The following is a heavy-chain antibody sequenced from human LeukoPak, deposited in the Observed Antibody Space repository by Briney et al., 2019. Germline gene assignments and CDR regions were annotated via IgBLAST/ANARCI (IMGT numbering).Heavy chain of an antibody. Sequence: GGSLKISCRGSGYSFISDWIGWVRQMPGKGLEWIGIVYPATSDTTYSPSFQGQVTISADKSSSTAYLQWSSLKASDTAIYYCARPKTLGGYNYEFEFWGQGTLVTVSS. CDR1: GYSFISDW. CDR2: VYPATSDT. D-gene: IGHD5-18*01. J-gene: IGHJ4*02. V-gene: IGHV5-51*01. CDR3: ARPKTLGGYNYEFEF.